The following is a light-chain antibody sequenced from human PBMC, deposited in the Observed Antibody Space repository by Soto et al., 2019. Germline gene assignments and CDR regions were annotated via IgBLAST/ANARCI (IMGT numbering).Light chain of an antibody. Sequence: QSVLTQPASVSGSPGQSITISCTGTSSDVGAYNYVSWYQQHPGKAPKLMIYDVSHRPSGVSHRFSGSKSGNTASLTVSGLQDEDEGDYYCSSYAGRNKLVFGGGTKVTVL. J-gene: IGLJ3*02. V-gene: IGLV2-14*01. CDR3: SSYAGRNKLV. CDR1: SSDVGAYNY. CDR2: DVS.